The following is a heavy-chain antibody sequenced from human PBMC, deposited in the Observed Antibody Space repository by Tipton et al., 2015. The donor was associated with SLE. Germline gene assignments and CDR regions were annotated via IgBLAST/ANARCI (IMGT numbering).Heavy chain of an antibody. CDR1: GFTFSSYG. Sequence: SLRLSCAASGFTFSSYGMHWVRQAPGKGLEWVSAISSNGGSTYYADSVKGRFTISRDNSKNTLYLQMSSLRAEDTAVYYCVKVGLYYYGSGRDYFDYWGQVTLVTVSS. CDR3: VKVGLYYYGSGRDYFDY. V-gene: IGHV3-64D*09. J-gene: IGHJ4*02. D-gene: IGHD3-10*01. CDR2: ISSNGGST.